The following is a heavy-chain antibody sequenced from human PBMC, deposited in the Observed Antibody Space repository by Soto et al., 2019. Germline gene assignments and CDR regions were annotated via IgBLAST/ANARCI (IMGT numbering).Heavy chain of an antibody. D-gene: IGHD3-16*01. J-gene: IGHJ4*02. Sequence: QVQLVESGGGVVQPGRSLRLSCAASGVTFSVYAMNWVRQAPGKGLEWVAGIWYDGSKKYYVDSVKGRFTISRDNSKNTLYLQMKGGETAVYYCARDGAPWGQGTLVIVSS. CDR3: ARDGAP. CDR1: GVTFSVYA. V-gene: IGHV3-33*01. CDR2: IWYDGSKK.